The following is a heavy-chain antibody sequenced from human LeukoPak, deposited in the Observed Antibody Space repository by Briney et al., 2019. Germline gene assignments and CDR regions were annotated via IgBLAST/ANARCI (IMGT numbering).Heavy chain of an antibody. CDR1: GLTFSSHW. CDR2: IKKDGSEK. Sequence: GGSLRPSCAAPGLTFSSHWMSWVRQAPGKGLEWVANIKKDGSEKYYVDAVKGRFTISRDNAKNSLSLQMNSLRAEDTAVYYCARPLMYYYGSETYFWFDPWGQGTLVTVSS. D-gene: IGHD3-10*01. V-gene: IGHV3-7*01. CDR3: ARPLMYYYGSETYFWFDP. J-gene: IGHJ5*02.